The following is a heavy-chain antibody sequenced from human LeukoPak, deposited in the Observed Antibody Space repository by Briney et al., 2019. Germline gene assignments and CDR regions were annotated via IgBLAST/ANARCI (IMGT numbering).Heavy chain of an antibody. CDR1: DFSFITYA. D-gene: IGHD3-22*01. Sequence: GGSLRLSCAGSDFSFITYAMTWVRQAPGKGLEWVSTITGRGDATYYADSVKGRFTISRDNSKNTFYLQMNSLRAEDTAVYYCAKEDYYDSSGYYYRGFDYWGQGTLVTVSS. CDR3: AKEDYYDSSGYYYRGFDY. CDR2: ITGRGDAT. V-gene: IGHV3-23*01. J-gene: IGHJ4*02.